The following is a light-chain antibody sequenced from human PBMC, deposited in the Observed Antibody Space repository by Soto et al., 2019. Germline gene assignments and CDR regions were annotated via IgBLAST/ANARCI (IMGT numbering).Light chain of an antibody. V-gene: IGKV1-5*03. CDR2: KAS. CDR1: QYISPW. J-gene: IGKJ2*01. Sequence: DIQMTQSPSTLSASVGDRVTITCRASQYISPWLAWYQQKPGQAPKLLIQKASNLESGVPSRFSGSGSGTEFTLTISSLQPDDCATYYCQHYNSGTFFGQGTKLEIK. CDR3: QHYNSGTF.